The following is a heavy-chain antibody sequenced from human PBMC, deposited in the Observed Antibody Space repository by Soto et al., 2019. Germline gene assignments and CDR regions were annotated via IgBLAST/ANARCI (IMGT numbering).Heavy chain of an antibody. D-gene: IGHD1-26*01. Sequence: QVQLQQWGAGLLKPSETLSLTCGVYGGCFSGYYWSWFRQPPGKGLEWIGEITYSGSTTYNPSLKSRVTISVDTSKNQFSLRLSSVTAADTAVYYCARHFSGSYYDDYWGQGSLVTVSS. CDR1: GGCFSGYY. J-gene: IGHJ4*02. CDR2: ITYSGST. CDR3: ARHFSGSYYDDY. V-gene: IGHV4-34*01.